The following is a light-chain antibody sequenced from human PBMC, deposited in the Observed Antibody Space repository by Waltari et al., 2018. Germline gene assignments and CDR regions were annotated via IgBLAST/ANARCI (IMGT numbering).Light chain of an antibody. V-gene: IGLV2-11*01. CDR2: DVS. CDR1: SSDVGGYNY. Sequence: QSALTQPRSVSGSPGQSVTISCTGTSSDVGGYNYVSWYQQHPGKAPKLMIYDVSKRPSGGPDLFSGSNAGNTASLTISGLQAEDEADYYCCSYAGSYTVVFGGGTKLTVL. J-gene: IGLJ2*01. CDR3: CSYAGSYTVV.